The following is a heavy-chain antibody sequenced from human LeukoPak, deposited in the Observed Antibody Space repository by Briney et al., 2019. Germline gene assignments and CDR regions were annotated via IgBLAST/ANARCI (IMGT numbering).Heavy chain of an antibody. CDR2: TNWNGGST. D-gene: IGHD4-17*01. CDR1: GFTFDDYG. J-gene: IGHJ4*02. CDR3: ARAVATVTTHFDY. Sequence: GGSLRLSCAASGFTFDDYGMSWVRHAPGKGLEWVSGTNWNGGSTVYADSVKGRFTISRDNAKNSLYPQMNSLRAEDTALYYCARAVATVTTHFDYWGQGTLVTVSS. V-gene: IGHV3-20*04.